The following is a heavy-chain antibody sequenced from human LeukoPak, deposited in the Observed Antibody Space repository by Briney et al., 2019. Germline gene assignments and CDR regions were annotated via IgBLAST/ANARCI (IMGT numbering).Heavy chain of an antibody. CDR3: TTDLGDYDLLYYYYYMDV. Sequence: PGGSLRLSCAASGFTFSNAWMSWVRQAPGKALEWVGRIKSKTDGGPREYAAPVKGRFTISREDSKNTLYLQMNSLKTEDTAVYYCTTDLGDYDLLYYYYYMDVWGKGTTVTVSS. CDR1: GFTFSNAW. V-gene: IGHV3-15*01. J-gene: IGHJ6*03. D-gene: IGHD4-17*01. CDR2: IKSKTDGGPR.